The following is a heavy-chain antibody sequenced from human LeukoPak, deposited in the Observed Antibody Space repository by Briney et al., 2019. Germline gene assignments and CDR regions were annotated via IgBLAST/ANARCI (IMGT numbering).Heavy chain of an antibody. V-gene: IGHV3-53*01. Sequence: GGSPRLSCAASGFIVSGDFMSWVRQAPGKGLEWVPVIYSDGSTYYADSVKGRFTISRDNSKNTLDLQMTGLRAEDTAVYYCARERGRGRDSPWFDYWGQGTLVTVSS. CDR2: IYSDGST. D-gene: IGHD1-26*01. CDR1: GFIVSGDF. CDR3: ARERGRGRDSPWFDY. J-gene: IGHJ4*02.